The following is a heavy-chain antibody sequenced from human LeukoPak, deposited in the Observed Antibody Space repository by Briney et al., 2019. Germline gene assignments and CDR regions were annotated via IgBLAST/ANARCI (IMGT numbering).Heavy chain of an antibody. J-gene: IGHJ4*02. CDR1: GWGFRGYY. Sequence: PSGAPLPPLAVFGWGFRGYYRGLIPPPPRKGLEGVGEINHSGSTNYNPSLKSRVTISVDTSKNQFSLKLSSVTAADTAVYYCARAGWLRTKGYFDYWGQGTLVTVSS. V-gene: IGHV4-34*01. CDR3: ARAGWLRTKGYFDY. CDR2: INHSGST. D-gene: IGHD5-12*01.